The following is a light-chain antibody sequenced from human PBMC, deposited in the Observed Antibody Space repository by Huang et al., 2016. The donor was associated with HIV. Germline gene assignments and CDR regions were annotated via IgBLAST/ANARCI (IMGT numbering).Light chain of an antibody. CDR2: ERS. CDR3: MQGIHLPFT. V-gene: IGKV2-29*02. J-gene: IGKJ3*01. CDR1: QSLLHTDGKTA. Sequence: DIVMTQTPLSLSVIPGQPASISCKSSQSLLHTDGKTALYWYLQKPGQSPHFLIYERSSRLSGVPDRFRGSGSGTDFTLKISRVEADDVGVYYCMQGIHLPFTFGPGTKVDIK.